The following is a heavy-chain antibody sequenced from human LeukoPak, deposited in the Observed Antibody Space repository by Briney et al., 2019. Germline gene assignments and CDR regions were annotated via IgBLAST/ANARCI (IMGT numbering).Heavy chain of an antibody. J-gene: IGHJ4*02. CDR3: ARGSVPMYYYDSSGYFKYYFDY. CDR1: GYTFTSYH. CDR2: INPSAGIT. D-gene: IGHD3-22*01. V-gene: IGHV1-46*01. Sequence: EASVKVSCKASGYTFTSYHMHWVRQAPGQGLDWMGIINPSAGITTYAQKFQGRVAMTKDTSTSTVYMELSSLRSEDTAVYYCARGSVPMYYYDSSGYFKYYFDYWGQGTLVTVSS.